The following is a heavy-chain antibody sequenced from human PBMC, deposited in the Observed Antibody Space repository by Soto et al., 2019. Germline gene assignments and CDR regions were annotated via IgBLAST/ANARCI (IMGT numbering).Heavy chain of an antibody. Sequence: QVQLVESGGGVVQPGRSLRLSCAASGFTFSSSPIHWVRQAPGKGLEWVALISYAGSNTYYAGAVKGRFTISRDNSKNTLYLQMNSLRTDDTAVYYCAKAFNPRIYDFWSGYDYWGQGTLVTVSS. CDR1: GFTFSSSP. V-gene: IGHV3-30*18. J-gene: IGHJ4*02. D-gene: IGHD3-3*01. CDR2: ISYAGSNT. CDR3: AKAFNPRIYDFWSGYDY.